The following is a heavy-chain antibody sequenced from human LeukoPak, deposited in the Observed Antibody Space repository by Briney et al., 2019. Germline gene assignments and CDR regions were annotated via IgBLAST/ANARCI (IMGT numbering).Heavy chain of an antibody. CDR3: AREAPDWYFDL. Sequence: PGGSLRLSCAASGFTFSSYAMSWVRQAPGKGLEWVSYISSSGSTIYYADSVKGRFTISRDNAKNSLYLQMNSLRAEDTAVYYCAREAPDWYFDLWGRGTLVTVSS. V-gene: IGHV3-48*04. CDR1: GFTFSSYA. CDR2: ISSSGSTI. J-gene: IGHJ2*01.